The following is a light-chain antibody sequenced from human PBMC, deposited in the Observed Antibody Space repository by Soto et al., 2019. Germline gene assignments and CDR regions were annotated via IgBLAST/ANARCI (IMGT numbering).Light chain of an antibody. CDR1: PRVSSY. CDR3: QQRSSWPRT. Sequence: EIVLTQSPATLSLSPGERATLSCRASPRVSSYLAWYQQKPGQTPRLLIYDASNRATGIPARFSGSGSGTDFTLTISSLEPEDFGVYYCQQRSSWPRTFGQGTKLEIK. V-gene: IGKV3-11*01. J-gene: IGKJ2*01. CDR2: DAS.